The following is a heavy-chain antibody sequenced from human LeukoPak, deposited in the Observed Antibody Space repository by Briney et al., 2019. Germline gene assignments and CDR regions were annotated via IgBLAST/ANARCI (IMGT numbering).Heavy chain of an antibody. CDR3: TRVAYYDFWSGYFPGY. Sequence: GGSLRLSCTASGFTFGDYAMSWVRQAPGKGLEWVGFIRSKAYGGTTEYAASVKGRFTISRDDSKSIAYLQMNSLKTEDTAVYYCTRVAYYDFWSGYFPGYWGQGTPVTVSS. V-gene: IGHV3-49*04. D-gene: IGHD3-3*01. CDR1: GFTFGDYA. J-gene: IGHJ4*02. CDR2: IRSKAYGGTT.